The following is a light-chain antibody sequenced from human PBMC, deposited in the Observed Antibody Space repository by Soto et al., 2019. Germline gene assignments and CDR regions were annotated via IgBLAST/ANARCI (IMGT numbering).Light chain of an antibody. CDR2: AAS. Sequence: DIPMTQSPSSLSASVGDRVTITCRASQSISSYLNWYQQKPGKAPKLLIYAASSLQGGVPSRFSGSGSGTDLTLTISSLQPEDFATYYCQQSYSTPQTFGPGTKVDIK. J-gene: IGKJ3*01. CDR3: QQSYSTPQT. V-gene: IGKV1-39*01. CDR1: QSISSY.